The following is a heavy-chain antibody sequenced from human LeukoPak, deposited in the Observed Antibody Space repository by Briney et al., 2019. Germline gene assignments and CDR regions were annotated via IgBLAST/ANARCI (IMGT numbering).Heavy chain of an antibody. J-gene: IGHJ4*02. CDR3: TTELSRITIFGVVMPLVY. CDR2: IKSNTDGGTT. D-gene: IGHD3-3*01. Sequence: PGGSLRLSCAASGFTFSNAWMSWVRQAPGKGLEWVGRIKSNTDGGTTDYAAPVKGRFTISRDDSKNTLYLQMNSLKTEDTAVYYCTTELSRITIFGVVMPLVYWGQGTLVTVSS. V-gene: IGHV3-15*01. CDR1: GFTFSNAW.